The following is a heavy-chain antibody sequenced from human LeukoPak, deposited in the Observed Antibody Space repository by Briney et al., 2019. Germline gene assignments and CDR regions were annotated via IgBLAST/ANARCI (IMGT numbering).Heavy chain of an antibody. CDR1: GGSISSSSYY. Sequence: PSETLSLTCTVSGGSISSSSYYWSWIRQPPGKGLEWIGYIYYSGSTNYNPSLKSRVTISVDTSKNQFSLKLSSVTAADTAVYYCARVGYSSGWTHRIYYYYIDVWGKGTTVTISS. J-gene: IGHJ6*03. V-gene: IGHV4-61*01. CDR3: ARVGYSSGWTHRIYYYYIDV. CDR2: IYYSGST. D-gene: IGHD6-19*01.